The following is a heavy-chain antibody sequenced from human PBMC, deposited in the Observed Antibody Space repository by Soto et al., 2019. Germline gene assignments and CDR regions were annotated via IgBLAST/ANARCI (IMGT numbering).Heavy chain of an antibody. CDR2: ISSDENNR. CDR3: ARALDTTMASKDNWFDP. Sequence: PGGSLRLSCSASGFTFSIYAMHWVRQAPGKGLEWVAVISSDENNRSYADSVKGRFTISRDNTKNTLDLQVDSLRAEDTAVYYCARALDTTMASKDNWFDPWGQGTLVTVSS. D-gene: IGHD5-18*01. V-gene: IGHV3-30-3*01. J-gene: IGHJ5*02. CDR1: GFTFSIYA.